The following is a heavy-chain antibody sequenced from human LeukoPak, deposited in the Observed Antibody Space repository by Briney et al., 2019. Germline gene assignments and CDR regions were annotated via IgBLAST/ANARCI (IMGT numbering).Heavy chain of an antibody. CDR2: ISGSSGYI. CDR3: TTISV. Sequence: GGSLRLSCAASGFTFSGYSMNWVRQAPGKGLEWVSSISGSSGYIYYADSVRGRFTVSRDNAKNSLYLQMNSLRAEDTAVYYCTTISVWGQGTLVTVSS. CDR1: GFTFSGYS. D-gene: IGHD3-3*02. J-gene: IGHJ4*02. V-gene: IGHV3-21*01.